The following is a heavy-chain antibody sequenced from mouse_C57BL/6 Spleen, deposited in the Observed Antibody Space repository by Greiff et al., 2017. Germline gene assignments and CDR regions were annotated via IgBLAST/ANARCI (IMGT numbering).Heavy chain of an antibody. J-gene: IGHJ3*01. CDR3: ARRGYDGEAWFAY. CDR2: IYPGDGDT. Sequence: QVQLQQSGPELVKPGASVKISCKASGYAFSSSWMNWVKQRPGKGLEWIGRIYPGDGDTNYNGKFKGKATLTADKSSSTAYMQLSSLTSEDSAVYFCARRGYDGEAWFAYWGQGTLVTVSA. D-gene: IGHD1-2*01. CDR1: GYAFSSSW. V-gene: IGHV1-82*01.